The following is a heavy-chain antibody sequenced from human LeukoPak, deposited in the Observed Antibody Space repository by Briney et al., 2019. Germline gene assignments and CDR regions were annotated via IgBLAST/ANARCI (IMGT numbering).Heavy chain of an antibody. CDR3: ARRGFSGWNY. J-gene: IGHJ4*02. Sequence: SETLSLTCAVYGGSFSGYYWSWIRQPAGKGLEWIGRIYTSGSTNYNPSLKSRVTISVDTSKNQFSLKLSSVTAADTAVYYCARRGFSGWNYWGQGTLVTVSS. V-gene: IGHV4-59*10. CDR1: GGSFSGYY. D-gene: IGHD6-19*01. CDR2: IYTSGST.